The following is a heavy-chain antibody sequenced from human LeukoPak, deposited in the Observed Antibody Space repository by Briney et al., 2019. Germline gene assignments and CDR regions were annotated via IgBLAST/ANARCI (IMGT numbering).Heavy chain of an antibody. Sequence: KPGGSLRLSCAASGFTFSSYWMHWVRQAPGKGLEWVSSISSSSSYIYYADSVKGRFTISRDNAKNSLYLQMNSLRAEDTAVYYCASTVANTHNWGQGTLVTVSS. D-gene: IGHD3-16*01. CDR1: GFTFSSYW. J-gene: IGHJ4*02. V-gene: IGHV3-21*01. CDR3: ASTVANTHN. CDR2: ISSSSSYI.